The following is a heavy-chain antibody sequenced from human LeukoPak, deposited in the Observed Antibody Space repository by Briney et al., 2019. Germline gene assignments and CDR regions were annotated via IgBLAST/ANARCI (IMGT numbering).Heavy chain of an antibody. V-gene: IGHV5-51*01. J-gene: IGHJ4*02. D-gene: IGHD2-2*01. Sequence: RGESLKISCKGSGYSFTSYWIGWVRQMPGKGLEWMGIIYPGDSDTRYSPSFQGQVTISADKPISTAYLQWSSLKASDTAMYYCARGARYCSSTSCYRFGYFDYWGQGTLVTVSS. CDR2: IYPGDSDT. CDR1: GYSFTSYW. CDR3: ARGARYCSSTSCYRFGYFDY.